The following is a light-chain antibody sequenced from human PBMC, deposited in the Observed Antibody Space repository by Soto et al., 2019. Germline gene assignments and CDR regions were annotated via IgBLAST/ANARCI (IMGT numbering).Light chain of an antibody. J-gene: IGLJ2*01. CDR2: DVD. V-gene: IGLV2-11*01. CDR3: CSYAGSYSVV. CDR1: SSDVGNYNY. Sequence: QSVLTQPRSVSGSPGQSVTISCTGTSSDVGNYNYVSWYQQHPGKAPKLMIYDVDERPSGVPDRFSGSKSGNTASLTISGLQAEDEADYYCCSYAGSYSVVFGGGTKLTVL.